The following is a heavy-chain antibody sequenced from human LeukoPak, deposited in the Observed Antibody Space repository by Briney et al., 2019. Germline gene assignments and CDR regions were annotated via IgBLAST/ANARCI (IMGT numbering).Heavy chain of an antibody. Sequence: PGGSLRLSCAASGFIFSDYYMSWIRQAPGKGLEWVSYISSSGSTMYYTDSVKGRFTISRDNAKDSLYLQMNSLRAEDTAVYYCARDPGSGYEEHFDYWGQGTLVTVSS. CDR3: ARDPGSGYEEHFDY. J-gene: IGHJ4*02. D-gene: IGHD5-12*01. CDR1: GFIFSDYY. V-gene: IGHV3-11*01. CDR2: ISSSGSTM.